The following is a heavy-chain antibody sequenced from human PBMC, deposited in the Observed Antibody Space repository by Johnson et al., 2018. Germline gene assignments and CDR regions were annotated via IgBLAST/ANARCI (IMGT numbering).Heavy chain of an antibody. D-gene: IGHD4-11*01. J-gene: IGHJ5*02. Sequence: VQLVESGGGLVQPGGSRRLSCAGSGFTLSDHFMDWVRQAPGKGLDWVGRTDNKENSSRTRYAASAKDRLTIARDVSKNSLYLQMNNLKTEDTAVYFCVRGLNSFDPWGQGTLVTVSS. CDR3: VRGLNSFDP. V-gene: IGHV3-72*01. CDR1: GFTLSDHF. CDR2: TDNKENSSRT.